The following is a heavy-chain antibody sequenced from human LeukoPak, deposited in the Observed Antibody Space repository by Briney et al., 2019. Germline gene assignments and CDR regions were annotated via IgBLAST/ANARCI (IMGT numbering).Heavy chain of an antibody. D-gene: IGHD3-10*01. J-gene: IGHJ3*02. CDR2: IGANSAI. CDR3: AREGYYGAFDI. CDR1: GFTFSTYS. V-gene: IGHV3-48*02. Sequence: GGSLRLSCAASGFTFSTYSMNWVRQAPGKGLEWVSYIGANSAIFHADSVKGRFTTSRDNAKNSLSLQMNSLRDDDTAVYYCAREGYYGAFDIWGQGTMVTVSS.